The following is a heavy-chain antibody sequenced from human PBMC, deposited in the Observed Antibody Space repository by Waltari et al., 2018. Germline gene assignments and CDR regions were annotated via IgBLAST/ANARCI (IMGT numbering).Heavy chain of an antibody. J-gene: IGHJ4*01. CDR3: ARGLGAIY. V-gene: IGHV4-39*07. CDR1: GGSISTTSYI. Sequence: QVQMQESGPGLVRPSETLSLTCAVSGGSISTTSYIWGWTRQPPGKGLEWIASFNFGGNTYYNPSLKSRVTISGDTSKNQFSLNLTSVTAADTAVYYCARGLGAIYWGHGTLVTVSS. D-gene: IGHD1-26*01. CDR2: FNFGGNT.